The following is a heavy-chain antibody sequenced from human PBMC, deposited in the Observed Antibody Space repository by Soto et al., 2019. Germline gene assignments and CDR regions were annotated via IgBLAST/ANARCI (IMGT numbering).Heavy chain of an antibody. CDR2: IYSGGST. J-gene: IGHJ4*02. CDR3: AREYAYSSSSY. Sequence: WGSLRLSCASPVFTVSINYMSWVRQAPGKGLEWVSVIYSGGSTYYADSVKGRFTISRDNSKNTLYLQMNSLRAEDTAVYYCAREYAYSSSSYWGQGTMVTVSS. V-gene: IGHV3-53*01. CDR1: VFTVSINY. D-gene: IGHD6-6*01.